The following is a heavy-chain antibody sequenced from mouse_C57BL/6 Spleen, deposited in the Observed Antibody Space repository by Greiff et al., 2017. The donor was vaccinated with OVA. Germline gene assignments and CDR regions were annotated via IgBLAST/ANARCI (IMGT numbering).Heavy chain of an antibody. CDR2: IRSKSNNYAT. V-gene: IGHV10-1*01. Sequence: EVQLQESGGGLVQPKGSLKLSCAASGFSFNTYAMNWVRQAPGKGLEWVARIRSKSNNYATYYADSVKDRFTISRDDSESMLYLQMNNLKTEDTAMYYCVRNSYSNYEEFAYWGQGTLVTVSA. CDR3: VRNSYSNYEEFAY. J-gene: IGHJ3*01. D-gene: IGHD2-5*01. CDR1: GFSFNTYA.